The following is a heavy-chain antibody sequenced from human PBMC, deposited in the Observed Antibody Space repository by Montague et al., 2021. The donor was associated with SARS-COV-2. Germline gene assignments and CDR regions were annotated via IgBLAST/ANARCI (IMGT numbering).Heavy chain of an antibody. CDR2: IYIGGSS. CDR1: GFAVSGNY. D-gene: IGHD3-10*01. Sequence: SLRLSCAASGFAVSGNYTNWVRQAPGKGLEWVSIIYIGGSSYYSDSVRGRFTISRDNSKNTLYLQMNSLRAEDTAVYYCAREADYGSGTYSLDYWGQGALVTVSS. J-gene: IGHJ4*02. V-gene: IGHV3-53*01. CDR3: AREADYGSGTYSLDY.